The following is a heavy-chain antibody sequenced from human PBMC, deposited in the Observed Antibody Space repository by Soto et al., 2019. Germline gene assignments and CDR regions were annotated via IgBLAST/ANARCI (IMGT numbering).Heavy chain of an antibody. Sequence: SETLSLTCAVPGGYISSGGYYWSWIHKPPGKGLEWIGYIYYSGSTYYNPSLKSRVTISVDTSKNQFSLKLSSVTAADTAVYYCARERPDGARLDPWGQGTLVTVSS. J-gene: IGHJ5*02. CDR3: ARERPDGARLDP. CDR2: IYYSGST. V-gene: IGHV4-30-4*01. CDR1: GGYISSGGYY. D-gene: IGHD6-6*01.